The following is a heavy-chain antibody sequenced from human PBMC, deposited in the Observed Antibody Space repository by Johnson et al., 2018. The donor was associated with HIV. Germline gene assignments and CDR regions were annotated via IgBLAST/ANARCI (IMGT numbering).Heavy chain of an antibody. D-gene: IGHD5-24*01. J-gene: IGHJ3*02. V-gene: IGHV3-30*02. Sequence: QVQLVESGGGVVQPGGSLRLSCAASGFTFSTYGIHWVRQAPGKGLEWVAFIRYDGSNKYYADSVKGRFTISRENAKNSLYLQMNSLRAGDTAVYYCARAIGDGYNYELDPVRHFDIWGQGTMVTVSS. CDR2: IRYDGSNK. CDR1: GFTFSTYG. CDR3: ARAIGDGYNYELDPVRHFDI.